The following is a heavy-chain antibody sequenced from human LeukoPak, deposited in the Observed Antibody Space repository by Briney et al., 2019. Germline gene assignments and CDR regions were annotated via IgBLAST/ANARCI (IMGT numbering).Heavy chain of an antibody. J-gene: IGHJ4*02. CDR2: IYNTGTT. V-gene: IGHV4-4*07. D-gene: IGHD5-12*01. CDR3: VRESGNDQKLDY. CDR1: GGSISSDY. Sequence: PSETLSLTCTVSGGSISSDYWSWIRQPAGKGLEWIGCIYNTGTTNYNSSLKTGVTMSVTTSTNQFFLRLIAWTPADTAVFYCVRESGNDQKLDYWGQGTLVTVSS.